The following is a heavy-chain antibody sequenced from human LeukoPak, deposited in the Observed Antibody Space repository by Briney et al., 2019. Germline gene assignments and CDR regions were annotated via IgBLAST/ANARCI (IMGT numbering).Heavy chain of an antibody. D-gene: IGHD3-10*01. V-gene: IGHV4-34*01. Sequence: PSETLSLTCAFYGVSFSAYYWTWIRQPPGKGLEWIGEINHSGSTYYNSSLKSRVTISVDTSKNQFSLKLSSVTAADTAVYYCATGGDAKRVGYWGQGTMVSVSS. CDR3: ATGGDAKRVGY. CDR2: INHSGST. J-gene: IGHJ4*02. CDR1: GVSFSAYY.